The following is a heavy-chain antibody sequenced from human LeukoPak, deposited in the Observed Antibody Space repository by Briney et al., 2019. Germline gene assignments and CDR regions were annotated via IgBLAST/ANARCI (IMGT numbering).Heavy chain of an antibody. J-gene: IGHJ4*02. V-gene: IGHV4-4*02. CDR1: GVSISRSEW. CDR3: GKTDIYFNPIDY. D-gene: IGHD3-9*01. CDR2: IHRDGRT. Sequence: SGTLSLTCAVSGVSISRSEWWIWVRQPPGQGLEWIGEIHRDGRTRYNPSLKSRVTMSIDYSKNQFSLKVSSVTAADTAIYYCGKTDIYFNPIDYWGPGSLVTVSS.